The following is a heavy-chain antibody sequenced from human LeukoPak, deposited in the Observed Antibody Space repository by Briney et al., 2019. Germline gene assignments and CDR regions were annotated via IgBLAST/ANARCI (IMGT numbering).Heavy chain of an antibody. CDR2: ISAYNGNT. J-gene: IGHJ4*02. CDR3: ARDKSRSSWSTSPVDY. CDR1: GYSFTSYE. V-gene: IGHV1-18*04. Sequence: DSGYFAGKAFGYSFTSYEISWVRQAPGQRLEWRGWISAYNGNTNYAQKLQGRGTMTTDTSTSTAYMELRSLRSDDTAVYYCARDKSRSSWSTSPVDYWGQGTLVTVSS. D-gene: IGHD6-6*01.